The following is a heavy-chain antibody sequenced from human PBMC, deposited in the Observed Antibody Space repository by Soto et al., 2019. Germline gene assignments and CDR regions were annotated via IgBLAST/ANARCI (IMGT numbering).Heavy chain of an antibody. V-gene: IGHV5-51*01. D-gene: IGHD2-2*01. CDR1: GCTFTDDV. CDR2: IYPGDSDT. CDR3: ARHISTLRYYHYDMDV. Sequence: PGDSRNISCKCSGCTFTDDVICFVRQLPGEGREWMGIIYPGDSDTRYSPSFQGNVTITVDKSTSTAYLQWNTLKASDTAMYYCARHISTLRYYHYDMDVCGTGNTVTVSS. J-gene: IGHJ6*04.